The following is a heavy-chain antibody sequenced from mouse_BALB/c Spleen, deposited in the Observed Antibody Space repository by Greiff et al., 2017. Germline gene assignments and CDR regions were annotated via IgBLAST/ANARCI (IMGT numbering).Heavy chain of an antibody. V-gene: IGHV10-3*03. CDR1: GFTFNTYA. CDR2: IRSKSNNYAT. D-gene: IGHD2-3*01. Sequence: EVMLVESGGGLVQPKGSLKLSCAASGFTFNTYAMHWVCQAPGKGLEWVARIRSKSNNYATYYADSVKDRFTISRDDSQSMLYLQMNNLKTEDTAMYYCVRGGDGYYRDYAMDYWGQGTSVTVSS. J-gene: IGHJ4*01. CDR3: VRGGDGYYRDYAMDY.